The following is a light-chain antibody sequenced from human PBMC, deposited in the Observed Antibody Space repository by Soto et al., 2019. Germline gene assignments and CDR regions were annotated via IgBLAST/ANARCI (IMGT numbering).Light chain of an antibody. Sequence: QSVLTQPASVSGSPGQSITISCTGTSSDVGGYSYVSWYQQHPGKAPKLMIYDVSNRPSGVSNRFSGSKSGNTACLTISGLQAEDEADYYCSSYTSSSTLVFGRGTKLTVL. CDR3: SSYTSSSTLV. V-gene: IGLV2-14*01. CDR1: SSDVGGYSY. J-gene: IGLJ2*01. CDR2: DVS.